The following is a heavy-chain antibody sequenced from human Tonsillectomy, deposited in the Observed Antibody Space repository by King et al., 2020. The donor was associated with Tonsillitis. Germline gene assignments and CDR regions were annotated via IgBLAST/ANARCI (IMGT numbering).Heavy chain of an antibody. Sequence: VQLVESGAEVKKPGESLKISCKGSGYIFTNYWIGWVRQMPGKGLEWMGIIYPGDSDTTYSPSFQGQVTISADKSISIAYLQWSSLEASDTAMYYCARGSNWARFYFDYWGQGTLVTVSS. D-gene: IGHD6-13*01. V-gene: IGHV5-51*01. CDR1: GYIFTNYW. CDR3: ARGSNWARFYFDY. CDR2: IYPGDSDT. J-gene: IGHJ4*02.